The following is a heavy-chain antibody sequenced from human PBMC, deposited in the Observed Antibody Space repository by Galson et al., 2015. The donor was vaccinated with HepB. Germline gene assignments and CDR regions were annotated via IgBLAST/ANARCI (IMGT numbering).Heavy chain of an antibody. CDR1: GGTFSRYA. D-gene: IGHD3-10*01. Sequence: SVKVSCKASGGTFSRYAISWVRQAPGQGLEWMGGIIPIFGTANYAQKFQGRVTITADESTSTAYMELSSLRSEDTAVYYCASRSKRVVQGVIKALYYFDYWGQGTLVTVSS. J-gene: IGHJ4*02. CDR2: IIPIFGTA. V-gene: IGHV1-69*13. CDR3: ASRSKRVVQGVIKALYYFDY.